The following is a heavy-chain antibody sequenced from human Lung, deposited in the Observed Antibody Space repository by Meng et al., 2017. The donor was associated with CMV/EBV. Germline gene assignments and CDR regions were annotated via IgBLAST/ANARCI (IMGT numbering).Heavy chain of an antibody. CDR2: LSHYDSNT. D-gene: IGHD2/OR15-2a*01. CDR1: FTFTSYV. V-gene: IGHV3-30*15. Sequence: FTFTSYVMVCVRHAPGKGLEWLPLLSHYDSNTYFADSVKGRFTISRDNSRNPFYLPLSSLTTADTAVYYCVRGARSGLVGDIEYDTWGQGTLVTVSS. J-gene: IGHJ5*02. CDR3: VRGARSGLVGDIEYDT.